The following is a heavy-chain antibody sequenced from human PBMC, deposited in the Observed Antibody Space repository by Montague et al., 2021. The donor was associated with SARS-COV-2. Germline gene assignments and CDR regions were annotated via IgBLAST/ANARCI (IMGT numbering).Heavy chain of an antibody. CDR3: AKDSYCSGGSCYHNGMDV. D-gene: IGHD2-15*01. J-gene: IGHJ6*02. V-gene: IGHV3-23*01. CDR2: ISGSGGST. CDR1: GFTLSSYA. Sequence: SLRLSCAASGFTLSSYAMSWVRQAPGKGLEWVSAISGSGGSTYYADSVKGRFTISRDNSKNTLYLQMNSLRAEDTAVYYCAKDSYCSGGSCYHNGMDVWGQGTTVTVSS.